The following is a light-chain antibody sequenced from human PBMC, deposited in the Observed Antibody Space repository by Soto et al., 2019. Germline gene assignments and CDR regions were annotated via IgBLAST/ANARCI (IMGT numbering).Light chain of an antibody. V-gene: IGLV2-14*01. CDR1: SSDVGAYNY. CDR2: DVS. Sequence: QSALTQPASVSGSPGQSITISCTGTSSDVGAYNYVSWYQQHPGKAPKLMIFDVSNRTSGVSNRFSGSKSGNTASLTISGLQAEDEADYYCRSYTTATTRVFGGGTKVTVL. CDR3: RSYTTATTRV. J-gene: IGLJ3*02.